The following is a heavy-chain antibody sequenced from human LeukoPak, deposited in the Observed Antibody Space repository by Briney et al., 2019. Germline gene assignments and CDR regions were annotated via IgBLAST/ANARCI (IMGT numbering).Heavy chain of an antibody. CDR3: ARADIAAAGGIWFDP. CDR1: GGTFSSYA. V-gene: IGHV1-69*05. CDR2: IIPIFGTA. Sequence: ASVKVSCKASGGTFSSYAISWVRQAPGQGLEWVGGIIPIFGTANYAQKFQGRVTITTDESTSTAYMELSSLRSEDTAVYYCARADIAAAGGIWFDPWGQGTLVTVSS. J-gene: IGHJ5*02. D-gene: IGHD6-13*01.